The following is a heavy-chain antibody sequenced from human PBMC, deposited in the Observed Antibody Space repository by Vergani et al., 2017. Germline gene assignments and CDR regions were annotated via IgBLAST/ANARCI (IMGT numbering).Heavy chain of an antibody. CDR1: GFTFSHYS. V-gene: IGHV3-21*01. Sequence: EVQMVESGGGLVKPGGSLRLSCVASGFTFSHYSMNWVRQAPGKGLEWVSSISGNNDDVYYADSVKGRFTISRDNAKNSLYLQMNSLRAEDTAVYYCARDLFYYDSSGYYSGFFYYGGQGTLVTVSS. D-gene: IGHD3-22*01. CDR2: ISGNNDDV. CDR3: ARDLFYYDSSGYYSGFFYY. J-gene: IGHJ4*02.